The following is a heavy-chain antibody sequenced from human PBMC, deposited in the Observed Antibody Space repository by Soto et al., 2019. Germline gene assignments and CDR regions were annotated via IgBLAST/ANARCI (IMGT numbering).Heavy chain of an antibody. D-gene: IGHD6-13*01. V-gene: IGHV1-69*01. J-gene: IGHJ3*02. CDR1: GGTFSSYA. CDR2: IIPIFGTA. Sequence: KVSCKASGGTFSSYAISWVRQAPGQGLEWMGGIIPIFGTANYAQKFQGRVTITADESTCTAYMELSSPRSEDTAVYYCARDHLPAAGIDDFDIGGPGTMLDVSS. CDR3: ARDHLPAAGIDDFDI.